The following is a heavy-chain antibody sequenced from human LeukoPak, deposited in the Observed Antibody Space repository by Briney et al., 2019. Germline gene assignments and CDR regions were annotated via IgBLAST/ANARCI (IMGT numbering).Heavy chain of an antibody. D-gene: IGHD4-17*01. CDR1: GGSISRYY. CDR2: IYYNGDT. V-gene: IGHV4-59*08. J-gene: IGHJ4*02. CDR3: ARTVTTEDLFYFDY. Sequence: SETLSLTCTVSGGSISRYYWTWIRQPPGKGLECLGYIYYNGDTKYNPSLRSRVTLSLDTSKNQFSLRLSSVTAADTAVYYCARTVTTEDLFYFDYWGQGTLVTVSS.